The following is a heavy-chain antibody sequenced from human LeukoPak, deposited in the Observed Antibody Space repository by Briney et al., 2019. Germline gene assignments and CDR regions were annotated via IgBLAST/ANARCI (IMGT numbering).Heavy chain of an antibody. CDR2: ISYDGSNK. CDR3: AKGAIRDYYVS. D-gene: IGHD3-22*01. CDR1: GFTFSSYG. J-gene: IGHJ5*02. V-gene: IGHV3-30*18. Sequence: GRSLRLSCAASGFTFSSYGMHWVRQAPGKGLEWVAVISYDGSNKYYADSVKGRFTIPRDNSKNTLYLQMNSLRAEDTAVYYCAKGAIRDYYVSWGQGTLVTVSS.